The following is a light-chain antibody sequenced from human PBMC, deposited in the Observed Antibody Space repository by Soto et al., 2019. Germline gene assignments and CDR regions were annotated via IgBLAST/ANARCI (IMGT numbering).Light chain of an antibody. CDR2: EVF. CDR3: LQTTQFPWT. CDR1: QSLLNSGGKTY. Sequence: DIVMTQSPLSLSVTPGQPASISCKSSQSLLNSGGKTYFYWYLQKPGQPPQLLIYEVFNRFSGVPDRVSGSGSGKDFTLNISRVEAEDVGFYYCLQTTQFPWTFGQGTKVEIK. J-gene: IGKJ1*01. V-gene: IGKV2D-29*01.